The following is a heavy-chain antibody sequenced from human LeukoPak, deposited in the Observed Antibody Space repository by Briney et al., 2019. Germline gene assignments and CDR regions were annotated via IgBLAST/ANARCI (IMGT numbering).Heavy chain of an antibody. CDR1: LYTFPSYG. D-gene: IGHD3-10*01. Sequence: ASVTVSCQASLYTFPSYGISWVRQAPGQGLEWMGWISAYNGNTNYPQKLQGRVTMTTDTYTHTAYMELRSLRYDDTAVYYCARDGGPYGSGSYPPYYYFYMDVGGKGTTVSV. V-gene: IGHV1-18*01. CDR3: ARDGGPYGSGSYPPYYYFYMDV. J-gene: IGHJ6*03. CDR2: ISAYNGNT.